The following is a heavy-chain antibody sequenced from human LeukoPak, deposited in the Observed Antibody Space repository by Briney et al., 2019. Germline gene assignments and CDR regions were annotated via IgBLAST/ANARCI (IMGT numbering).Heavy chain of an antibody. CDR1: GGSIDSYY. Sequence: SETLSLTCTVSGGSIDSYYWSWIRQPPGKGLEWIGYIYYRGSTNYNPSLKSRVTMSIDTSKNQVSLKMRSVTAADTAVYYCARTVVTLDWYFDLWGRGTLVSVSS. CDR2: IYYRGST. V-gene: IGHV4-59*12. CDR3: ARTVVTLDWYFDL. D-gene: IGHD4-23*01. J-gene: IGHJ2*01.